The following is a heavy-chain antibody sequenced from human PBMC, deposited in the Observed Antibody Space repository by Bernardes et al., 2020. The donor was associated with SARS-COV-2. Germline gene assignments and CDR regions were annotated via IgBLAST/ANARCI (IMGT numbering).Heavy chain of an antibody. CDR1: GFTFSNYA. CDR2: IDGSGYIA. V-gene: IGHV3-23*01. CDR3: AKTLWGGASG. Sequence: GSLRLSCAASGFTFSNYAMSWVRQAPGKGLEWISGIDGSGYIADYADSVKGRFTISRDNSRNTLYLQMNSLRAEDTAVYYCAKTLWGGASGWGQGALVTVSS. D-gene: IGHD2-21*01. J-gene: IGHJ4*02.